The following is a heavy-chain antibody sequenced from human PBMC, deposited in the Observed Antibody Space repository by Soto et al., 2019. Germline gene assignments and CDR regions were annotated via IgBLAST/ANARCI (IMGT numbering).Heavy chain of an antibody. J-gene: IGHJ4*02. V-gene: IGHV1-18*01. D-gene: IGHD6-25*01. CDR1: GYSFTNYG. CDR2: ISPSSGYT. Sequence: GASVKVSCKASGYSFTNYGFCWVRQVPGQGLEWMGYISPSSGYTTYAPNLQERVIMTTDSSTTTVYMELRSLTSDDTAVYYCAREMWTRSGPQNFFDYGGQGALVTVSS. CDR3: AREMWTRSGPQNFFDY.